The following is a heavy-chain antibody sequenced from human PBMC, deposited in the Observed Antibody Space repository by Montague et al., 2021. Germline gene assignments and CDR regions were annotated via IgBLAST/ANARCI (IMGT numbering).Heavy chain of an antibody. CDR3: ARDQVGDSSGTFFDY. V-gene: IGHV3-30-3*01. D-gene: IGHD3-22*01. CDR1: GFPFSSYA. CDR2: ISYDGGNK. J-gene: IGHJ4*02. Sequence: SLRLSCAASGFPFSSYAMHWVRRAPGKGLEWVAVISYDGGNKYYADSVKGRFTISRDNFKNTLYVQMNSLRPEDTAVYYCARDQVGDSSGTFFDYWGQGTLVTVSS.